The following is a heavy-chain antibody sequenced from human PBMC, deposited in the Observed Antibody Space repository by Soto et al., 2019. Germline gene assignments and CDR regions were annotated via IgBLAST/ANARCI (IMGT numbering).Heavy chain of an antibody. V-gene: IGHV1-69*13. J-gene: IGHJ4*02. CDR1: GGTFSSYA. CDR3: AREEMATTSHRFDY. Sequence: EASVKVSCKASGGTFSSYAISWVRQAPGQGLEWMGGIIPIFGTANYAQKFQGRVTITADESTSTAYMELSSLRSEDTAVYYCAREEMATTSHRFDYWGQGTLVTVSS. CDR2: IIPIFGTA. D-gene: IGHD5-12*01.